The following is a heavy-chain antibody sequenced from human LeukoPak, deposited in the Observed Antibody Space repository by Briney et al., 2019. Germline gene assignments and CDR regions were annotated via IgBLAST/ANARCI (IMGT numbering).Heavy chain of an antibody. CDR2: INSDRSST. CDR3: ARGPRVTNNWFDP. J-gene: IGHJ5*02. Sequence: PGGSLRLSCAASGFTFSSYWMHWVRHAPGKGLVWVSRINSDRSSTMYAVSVTGRFTISRDNAKNTLDLQMNSLRAEDTAVYYCARGPRVTNNWFDPWGQGTLVTVSS. D-gene: IGHD4-11*01. CDR1: GFTFSSYW. V-gene: IGHV3-74*03.